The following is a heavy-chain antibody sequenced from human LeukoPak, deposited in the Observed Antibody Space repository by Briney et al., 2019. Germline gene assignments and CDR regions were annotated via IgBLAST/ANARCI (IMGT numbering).Heavy chain of an antibody. Sequence: ASVKVSCKASGYTFTSYGISWVRQAPGQGLEWMGWISAYNGKTNYAQKLQGRVTMTTDTSTSTAYMELRSLRSDDTAVYYCARQYYYDSSGYYRGQSLDYWGQGTLVTVSS. V-gene: IGHV1-18*01. D-gene: IGHD3-22*01. CDR1: GYTFTSYG. CDR3: ARQYYYDSSGYYRGQSLDY. CDR2: ISAYNGKT. J-gene: IGHJ4*02.